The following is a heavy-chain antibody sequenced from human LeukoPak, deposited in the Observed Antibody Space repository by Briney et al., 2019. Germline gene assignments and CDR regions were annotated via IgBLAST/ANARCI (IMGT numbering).Heavy chain of an antibody. Sequence: SETVSLTCTVSGYSISSGYHWGWIRQPPGKGLEWIASIYYSGTTYSNPSLKSRVTISVDTSKNQFSLKLSSVTAANTAVYYCARVYYHGSGSNYFDYWGQGTLVTVSS. CDR1: GYSISSGYH. V-gene: IGHV4-38-2*02. D-gene: IGHD3-10*01. CDR3: ARVYYHGSGSNYFDY. CDR2: IYYSGTT. J-gene: IGHJ4*02.